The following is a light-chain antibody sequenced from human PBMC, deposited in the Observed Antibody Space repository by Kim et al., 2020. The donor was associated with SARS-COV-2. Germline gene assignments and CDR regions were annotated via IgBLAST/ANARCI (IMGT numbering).Light chain of an antibody. CDR1: KLGDKY. Sequence: VSPGQTASITCSGDKLGDKYACWYQQKPGQSPVLVIYQDSKRPSGIPERFSGSNSGNTATLTISGTQAMDEADYYCQAWDISTYVVFGGGTQLTVL. CDR3: QAWDISTYVV. V-gene: IGLV3-1*01. J-gene: IGLJ2*01. CDR2: QDS.